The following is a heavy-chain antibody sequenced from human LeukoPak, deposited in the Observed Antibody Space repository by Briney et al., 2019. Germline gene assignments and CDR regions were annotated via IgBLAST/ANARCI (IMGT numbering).Heavy chain of an antibody. V-gene: IGHV3-7*01. Sequence: GGSLRLSCAASGLIFTNYWMSWVRQAPGKGLEWVATIKEDGSDKHYVDSARGRFTISRDNAKNSLYLQMNALRADDTAVYYCATWGSIFGVTFFDFWGQGTLVTVSS. CDR2: IKEDGSDK. D-gene: IGHD3-3*01. CDR1: GLIFTNYW. J-gene: IGHJ4*02. CDR3: ATWGSIFGVTFFDF.